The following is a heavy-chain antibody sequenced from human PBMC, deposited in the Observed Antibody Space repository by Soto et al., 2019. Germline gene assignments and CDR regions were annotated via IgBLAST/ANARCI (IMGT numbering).Heavy chain of an antibody. CDR2: ISAYNGNT. CDR1: GYTFTSYG. Sequence: QVQLVQSGAEVKKPGASVKVSCKASGYTFTSYGISWVRQAPGQGLEWMGWISAYNGNTNYAQKLQGRVTMTTDTSTSTAYMELSSLRSEDTAVYYCARGAGLVVVAATGWFDPWGQGTLVTVSS. D-gene: IGHD2-15*01. V-gene: IGHV1-18*01. J-gene: IGHJ5*02. CDR3: ARGAGLVVVAATGWFDP.